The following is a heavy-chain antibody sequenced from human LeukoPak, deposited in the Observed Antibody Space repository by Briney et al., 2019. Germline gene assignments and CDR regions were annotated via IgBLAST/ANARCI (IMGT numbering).Heavy chain of an antibody. D-gene: IGHD6-6*01. CDR1: GFTFSSYA. CDR2: ISYDGSNK. J-gene: IGHJ4*02. Sequence: GGSLRLSCAASGFTFSSYAMSWVRQAPGKGLEWVAVISYDGSNKYYADSVKGRFTISRDNSKNTLYLQMNSLRAEDTAVYYCATYSTSTAFDYWGQGTLVTVSS. V-gene: IGHV3-30*04. CDR3: ATYSTSTAFDY.